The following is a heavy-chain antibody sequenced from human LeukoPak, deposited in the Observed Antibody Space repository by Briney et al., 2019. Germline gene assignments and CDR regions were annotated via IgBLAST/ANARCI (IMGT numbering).Heavy chain of an antibody. J-gene: IGHJ3*02. CDR2: INAGNSNT. CDR1: GYTFTSYA. Sequence: GASVKVSCKASGYTFTSYAMHWVRQAPGQRLEWMGWINAGNSNTKYSQKFQGRVTMTRNTSISTAYMELSSLRSEDTAVYYCASFTVAPGAFDIWGQGTMVTVSS. V-gene: IGHV1-3*01. CDR3: ASFTVAPGAFDI. D-gene: IGHD6-19*01.